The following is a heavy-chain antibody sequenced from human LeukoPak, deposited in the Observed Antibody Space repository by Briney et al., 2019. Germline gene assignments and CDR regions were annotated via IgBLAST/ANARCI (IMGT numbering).Heavy chain of an antibody. CDR3: ARDYYGSGSYFGGFDY. D-gene: IGHD3-10*01. V-gene: IGHV4-61*02. CDR1: GGSISSGSYY. J-gene: IGHJ4*02. CDR2: IYTSGST. Sequence: SQTLSLTCTVSGGSISSGSYYWSWIRQPAGKGLEWIVRIYTSGSTNYNPSLNSRVTISVDTSKNQFSLKLSSVTAADTAVYYCARDYYGSGSYFGGFDYWGPGTLVTVSS.